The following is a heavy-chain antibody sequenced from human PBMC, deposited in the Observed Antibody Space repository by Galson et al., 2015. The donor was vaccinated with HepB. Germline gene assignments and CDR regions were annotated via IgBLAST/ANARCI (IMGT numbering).Heavy chain of an antibody. CDR3: AKSGYDCSGYGFNNY. Sequence: SLRLSCAASGFTFRNSAMTWVRQVPGTGLEWVSGVSTSGDSSYYTDSVRGRFSMSRDNSKNTVYLQMNDLRPEDTAIYYCAKSGYDCSGYGFNNYWGQGTLVTVTS. CDR2: VSTSGDSS. D-gene: IGHD3-22*01. CDR1: GFTFRNSA. J-gene: IGHJ4*02. V-gene: IGHV3-23*01.